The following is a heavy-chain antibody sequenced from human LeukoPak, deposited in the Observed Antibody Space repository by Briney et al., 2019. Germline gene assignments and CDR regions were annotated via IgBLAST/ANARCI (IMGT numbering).Heavy chain of an antibody. CDR1: GGSISSYY. Sequence: SETLSLTCTVSGGSISSYYWSWIRQPPGKGLEWIGYIYYSGSTNYNPSLKSRVTISVDTSKNQFSLKLSSVTAADTAVYYCARVLVGTTVTTLPPGWFDPWGQGTLVTVSS. CDR3: ARVLVGTTVTTLPPGWFDP. CDR2: IYYSGST. J-gene: IGHJ5*02. V-gene: IGHV4-59*12. D-gene: IGHD4-17*01.